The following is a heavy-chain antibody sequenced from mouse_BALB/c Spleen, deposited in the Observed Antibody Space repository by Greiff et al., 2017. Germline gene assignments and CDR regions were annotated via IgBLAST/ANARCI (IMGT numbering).Heavy chain of an antibody. J-gene: IGHJ1*01. V-gene: IGHV1-4*01. Sequence: VQLQESGAELARPGASVKMSCKASGYTFTSYTMHWVKQRPGQGLEWIGYINPSSGYTNYNQKFKDKATLTADKSSSTAYMQLSSLTSEDSAVYYCARGYGNYWYFDVWGAGTTVTVSS. CDR1: GYTFTSYT. CDR2: INPSSGYT. D-gene: IGHD2-10*02. CDR3: ARGYGNYWYFDV.